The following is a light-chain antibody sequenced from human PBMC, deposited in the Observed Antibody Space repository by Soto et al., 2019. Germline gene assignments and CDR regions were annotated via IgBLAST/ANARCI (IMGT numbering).Light chain of an antibody. CDR1: SSDVGGYNF. J-gene: IGLJ1*01. Sequence: QSALTQPRSVSGSPGQSVTISCTGTSSDVGGYNFVSWYQHHPGKAPKLMIYNAIQRPSGVPDRFSASKSGNTASLTISGLQAEDEADYYCCSYAGSYTYVFGTGTKVTVL. CDR3: CSYAGSYTYV. V-gene: IGLV2-11*01. CDR2: NAI.